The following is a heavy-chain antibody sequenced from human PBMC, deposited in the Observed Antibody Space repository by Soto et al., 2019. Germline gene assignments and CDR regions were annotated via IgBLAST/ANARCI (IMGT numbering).Heavy chain of an antibody. CDR3: ARWWELLYWFDP. CDR2: IIPIFGTA. V-gene: IGHV1-69*01. Sequence: QVQLVQSGAEVKKPGCSVKVSCKASVGTFSSYAISWVRQAPGQGLEWTGGIIPIFGTAYYAQKFQGRVTITADESTSTAYMELSSLSSEDTAVYYCARWWELLYWFDPWGQGTLVTVSS. CDR1: VGTFSSYA. D-gene: IGHD1-26*01. J-gene: IGHJ5*02.